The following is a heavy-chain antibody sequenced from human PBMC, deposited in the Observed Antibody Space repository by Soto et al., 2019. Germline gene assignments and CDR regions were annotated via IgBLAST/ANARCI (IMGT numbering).Heavy chain of an antibody. D-gene: IGHD2-2*01. Sequence: SVKVSCKASGGTFSSYAISWVRQAPGQGLEWMGGIIPIFGTANYAQKFQGRVTITADKSTSTAYMELSSLRSEDTAVYYCARVVPAAPPGNWFDPWGQGTLVTVSS. J-gene: IGHJ5*02. CDR1: GGTFSSYA. CDR3: ARVVPAAPPGNWFDP. V-gene: IGHV1-69*06. CDR2: IIPIFGTA.